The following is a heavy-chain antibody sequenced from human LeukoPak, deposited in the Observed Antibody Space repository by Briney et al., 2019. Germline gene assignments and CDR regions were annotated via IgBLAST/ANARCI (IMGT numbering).Heavy chain of an antibody. Sequence: ASVKVSCKASGYTFTGYYMHWVRQAPGQGLEWMGRINPNSDGTNYAQKLQGRVTMTRDTSISTAYMELSRLRSDDTAVYYCARDLYDILTGYYNRYYYYYMDVWGKGTTVTVSS. J-gene: IGHJ6*03. CDR1: GYTFTGYY. CDR2: INPNSDGT. CDR3: ARDLYDILTGYYNRYYYYYMDV. V-gene: IGHV1-2*06. D-gene: IGHD3-9*01.